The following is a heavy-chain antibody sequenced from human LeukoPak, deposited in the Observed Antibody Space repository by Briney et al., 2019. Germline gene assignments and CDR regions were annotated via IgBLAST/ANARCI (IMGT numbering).Heavy chain of an antibody. V-gene: IGHV3-33*06. CDR2: IWYDGSNK. CDR3: AKGGNDPEWEPKI. Sequence: GSLRLSCAASGFTFSSYGMHWVRQAPGKGLEWVAVIWYDGSNKYYADSVKGRFTISRDNSKNTLYLQMNSLRAEDTAVYYCAKGGNDPEWEPKIWGQGTMVTVSS. CDR1: GFTFSSYG. J-gene: IGHJ3*02. D-gene: IGHD1-26*01.